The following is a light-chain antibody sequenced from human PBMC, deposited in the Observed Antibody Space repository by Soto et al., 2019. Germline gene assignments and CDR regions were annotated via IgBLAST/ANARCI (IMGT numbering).Light chain of an antibody. CDR2: DVS. CDR3: TSYITISTWV. V-gene: IGLV2-14*03. Sequence: QSALTQPASVSGSPGQSITISCTGASSDVGAFDYVSWFQHHPGKAPKLIIYDVSNRPSGVSNRFSASKSGSTASLTISGLQAEDEADYYCTSYITISTWVFGGGTKLTVL. CDR1: SSDVGAFDY. J-gene: IGLJ3*02.